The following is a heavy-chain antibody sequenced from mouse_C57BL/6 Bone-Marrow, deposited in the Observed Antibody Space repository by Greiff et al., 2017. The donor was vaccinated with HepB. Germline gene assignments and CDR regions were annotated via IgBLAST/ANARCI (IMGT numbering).Heavy chain of an antibody. V-gene: IGHV1-18*01. CDR1: GYTFTDYN. CDR3: ARSMVTTTLYYFDY. J-gene: IGHJ2*01. D-gene: IGHD2-2*01. Sequence: VQLQQSGPELVKPGASVKIPCKASGYTFTDYNMDWVKQSHGKSLEWIGDINPNNGGTIYNQKFKGKATLTVDKSSSTAYMELRSLTSEDTAVYYCARSMVTTTLYYFDYWGQGTTLTVSS. CDR2: INPNNGGT.